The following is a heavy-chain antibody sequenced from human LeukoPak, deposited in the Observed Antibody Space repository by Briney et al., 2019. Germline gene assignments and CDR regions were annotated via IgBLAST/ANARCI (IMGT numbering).Heavy chain of an antibody. J-gene: IGHJ4*02. CDR2: ISWNSGSI. V-gene: IGHV3-9*01. CDR3: AKVSYTGEIDY. CDR1: GFTFDDYA. Sequence: GGSLRLSCAASGFTFDDYAMHWVRQAPGKGLEWVSGISWNSGSIGYADSVKGRFTISRDNAKNSLYLQMNSLRAEDTALYYCAKVSYTGEIDYWGQGTLVTVSS. D-gene: IGHD2-2*02.